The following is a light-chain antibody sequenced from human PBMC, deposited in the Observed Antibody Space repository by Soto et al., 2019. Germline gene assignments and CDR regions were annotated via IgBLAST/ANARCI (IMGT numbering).Light chain of an antibody. V-gene: IGKV3-11*01. CDR2: DAS. Sequence: EIVLTQSPATLSLSPGERATLSCRASQSVSSYLAWYQQKPGQAPRLLLYDASNRATGIPARFSGSGSGTDFTLTISSLEPEDFAVYYCQQRSNWPRGYTFGQGTKLEIK. CDR1: QSVSSY. J-gene: IGKJ2*01. CDR3: QQRSNWPRGYT.